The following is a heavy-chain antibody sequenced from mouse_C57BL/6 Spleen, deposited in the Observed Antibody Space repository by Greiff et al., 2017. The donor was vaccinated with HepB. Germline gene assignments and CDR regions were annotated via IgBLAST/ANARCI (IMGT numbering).Heavy chain of an antibody. CDR3: ARLGSSGYDYAMDY. CDR1: GYTFTSYW. V-gene: IGHV1-61*01. Sequence: QVQLLQPGAELVRPGSSVKLSCKASGYTFTSYWMDWVKQRPGQGLEWIGNIYPSDSETHYNQKFKDKATLTVDKSSSTAYMQLSSLTSEDSAVYYCARLGSSGYDYAMDYWGQGTSVTVSS. J-gene: IGHJ4*01. D-gene: IGHD3-2*02. CDR2: IYPSDSET.